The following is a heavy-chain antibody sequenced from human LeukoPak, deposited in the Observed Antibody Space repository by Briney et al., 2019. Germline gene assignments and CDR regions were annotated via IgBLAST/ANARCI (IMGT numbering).Heavy chain of an antibody. Sequence: GASVKVSCKASGYTFTGYYMHWVRQAPGQGLEWMGWINPNSGGTNYAQKFQGRGTMTRDTSISTAYMELSRLRSDDTAVYYCAREVTGYYYYMDVWGKGTTVTVSS. J-gene: IGHJ6*03. V-gene: IGHV1-2*02. CDR2: INPNSGGT. D-gene: IGHD2-21*02. CDR1: GYTFTGYY. CDR3: AREVTGYYYYMDV.